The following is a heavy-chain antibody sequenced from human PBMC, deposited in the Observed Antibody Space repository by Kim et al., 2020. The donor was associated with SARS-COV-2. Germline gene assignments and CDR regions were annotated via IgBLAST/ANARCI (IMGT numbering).Heavy chain of an antibody. D-gene: IGHD3-16*02. CDR1: GFTFSSYS. CDR2: ISSSSSYI. J-gene: IGHJ3*02. Sequence: GGSLRLSCAASGFTFSSYSMNWVRQAPGKGLEWVASISSSSSYIYYADSVKGRFTISRDNAKNSLYLQMNSRRAEDTAVYYCARWRVIRLGELSLYPRTVDAFDIWGQGTMVTVSS. CDR3: ARWRVIRLGELSLYPRTVDAFDI. V-gene: IGHV3-21*01.